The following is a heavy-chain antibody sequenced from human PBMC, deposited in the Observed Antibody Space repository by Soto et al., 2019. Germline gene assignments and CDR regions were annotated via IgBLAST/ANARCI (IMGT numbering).Heavy chain of an antibody. V-gene: IGHV1-69*01. J-gene: IGHJ6*02. CDR1: GGTFSSYA. D-gene: IGHD1-1*01. CDR3: ARDATDDRNYYYYGMDV. Sequence: QVQLVQSGAEVKKPGSSVKVSCKASGGTFSSYAISWVRQAPGQGLEWMGGIIPIFGTANYAQKFQGRVTITADESTSTAYMELSSLSSEDTAVYYCARDATDDRNYYYYGMDVWGQGTTVTVSS. CDR2: IIPIFGTA.